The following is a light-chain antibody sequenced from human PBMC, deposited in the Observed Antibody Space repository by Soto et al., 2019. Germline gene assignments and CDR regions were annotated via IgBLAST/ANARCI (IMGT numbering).Light chain of an antibody. J-gene: IGKJ2*01. V-gene: IGKV3-15*01. CDR1: QSVSSN. CDR3: QQYNNWPYT. Sequence: EIVMTQSPATLSVSQGERATISCRASQSVSSNLAWYQQKPGQAPRLLIYAASTRATGIPARFSGSGSGTEFTLTISSLQSEDFAVYYCQQYNNWPYTFGQGTKLEIK. CDR2: AAS.